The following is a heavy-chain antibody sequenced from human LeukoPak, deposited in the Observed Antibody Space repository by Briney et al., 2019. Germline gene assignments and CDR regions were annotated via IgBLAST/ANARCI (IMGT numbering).Heavy chain of an antibody. V-gene: IGHV4-61*02. J-gene: IGHJ4*02. CDR1: GGSISSGSHY. Sequence: SETLSLTCTVSGGSISSGSHYWSWIRQPDGKGLEWIGRIYTSGNTNYNPSLKSRVTISVDTSKNQFSLKLSSVTAADTAVYYCARFSLGTAVAGHDYWGQGTLVTVSS. CDR3: ARFSLGTAVAGHDY. D-gene: IGHD6-19*01. CDR2: IYTSGNT.